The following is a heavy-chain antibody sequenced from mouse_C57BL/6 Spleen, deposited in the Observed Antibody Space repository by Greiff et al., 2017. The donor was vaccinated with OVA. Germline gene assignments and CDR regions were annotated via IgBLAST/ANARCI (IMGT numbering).Heavy chain of an antibody. Sequence: QVQLQQSGAELVRPGASVKLSCKASGYTFTDYYINWVKQRPGQGLEWIARIYPGSGNTYYNEKFKGKATLTAEKSSSTAYMQLSSLTSEDSAVYVVARRGDSSGYEDCFAYWGQGTLVTVSA. CDR1: GYTFTDYY. V-gene: IGHV1-76*01. D-gene: IGHD3-2*02. CDR3: ARRGDSSGYEDCFAY. J-gene: IGHJ3*01. CDR2: IYPGSGNT.